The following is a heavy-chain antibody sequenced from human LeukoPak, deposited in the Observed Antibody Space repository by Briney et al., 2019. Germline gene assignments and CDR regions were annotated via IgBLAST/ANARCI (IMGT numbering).Heavy chain of an antibody. J-gene: IGHJ4*02. Sequence: SQTLSLTCAVSGGSISSGGYSWSWIRQPPGKGLEWIGYIYHSGSTYYNPSLKSRVTISVDRSKNQFSLKLSSVTAADTAVYYFRGGRLDDFLSGYYDGPLGYLDYWGQGTLVTVSS. D-gene: IGHD3-9*01. CDR3: RGGRLDDFLSGYYDGPLGYLDY. CDR1: GGSISSGGYS. V-gene: IGHV4-30-2*01. CDR2: IYHSGST.